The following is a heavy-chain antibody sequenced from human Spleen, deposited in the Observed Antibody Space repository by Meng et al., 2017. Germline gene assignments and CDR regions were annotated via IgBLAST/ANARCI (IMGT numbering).Heavy chain of an antibody. J-gene: IGHJ4*02. CDR1: GGSFSDSY. V-gene: IGHV4-34*01. D-gene: IGHD4-11*01. CDR2: INHSGST. CDR3: ARGPTTMAHDFDY. Sequence: VQVRQWGAGLLKASGPLSLSCVSPGGSFSDSYWSWIRQPPGKGLEWIGEINHSGSTNYNPSLESRATISVDTSQNNLSLKLSSVTAADSAVYYCARGPTTMAHDFDYWGQGTLVTVS.